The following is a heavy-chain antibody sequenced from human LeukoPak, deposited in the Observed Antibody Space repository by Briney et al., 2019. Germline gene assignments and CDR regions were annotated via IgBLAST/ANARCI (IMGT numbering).Heavy chain of an antibody. Sequence: PGGSLRLSCAASGFTFSDYYMSWIRQAPGKGLEWVSYISSSGSTIYYADSVKGRFTISRDNAENSLYLQMNSLRAEDTAVYYCARDYGDPNYYYYMDVWGKGTTVTVSS. V-gene: IGHV3-11*01. CDR2: ISSSGSTI. D-gene: IGHD4-17*01. CDR3: ARDYGDPNYYYYMDV. J-gene: IGHJ6*03. CDR1: GFTFSDYY.